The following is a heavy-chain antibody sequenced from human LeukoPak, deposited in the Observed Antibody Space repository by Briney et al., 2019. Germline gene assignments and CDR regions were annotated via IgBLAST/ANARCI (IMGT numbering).Heavy chain of an antibody. CDR3: ARDISARDEAWWFDP. Sequence: GASVKVSCKASGYTFTNYAITWVRQAPGQGLECMGWISAYNGNTNYAQKLQGRVTMTTDTSTSTAYMELRSLRSDDTAVYYCARDISARDEAWWFDPWGQGTLVTVSS. CDR1: GYTFTNYA. V-gene: IGHV1-18*01. J-gene: IGHJ5*02. CDR2: ISAYNGNT. D-gene: IGHD5-24*01.